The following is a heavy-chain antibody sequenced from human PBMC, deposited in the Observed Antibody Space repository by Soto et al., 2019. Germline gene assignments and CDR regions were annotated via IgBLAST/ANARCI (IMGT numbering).Heavy chain of an antibody. D-gene: IGHD3-16*02. J-gene: IGHJ6*02. CDR1: GGSISSGSISSYY. V-gene: IGHV4-61*02. CDR2: IYTSGST. Sequence: QVQLQESGPGLVKPSETLSLTCTVSGGSISSGSISSYYWSWIRQPAGKGLEWIGRIYTSGSTNYNPSLRSRVTMSVDTSKNQFSLKLSSVTAADTAVYYCAREDFVDYSNDGMDVWGQGTTVTVSS. CDR3: AREDFVDYSNDGMDV.